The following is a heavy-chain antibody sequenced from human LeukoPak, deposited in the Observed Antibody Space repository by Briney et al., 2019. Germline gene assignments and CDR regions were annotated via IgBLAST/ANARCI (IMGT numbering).Heavy chain of an antibody. CDR3: ARGLAAAPWWFDP. CDR1: RVTLTDDY. CDR2: ISSSGSTI. Sequence: GGSLRLSCAPSRVTLTDDYMSCIPEAPGKGLGWVSYISSSGSTIYYADSVKGRFTISRDSAKNSLYLQMNSLRAEDTAVYYCARGLAAAPWWFDPWGQGTLVTVSS. J-gene: IGHJ5*02. V-gene: IGHV3-11*01. D-gene: IGHD6-13*01.